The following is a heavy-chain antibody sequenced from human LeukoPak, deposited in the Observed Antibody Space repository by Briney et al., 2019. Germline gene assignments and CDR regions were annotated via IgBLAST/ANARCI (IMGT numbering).Heavy chain of an antibody. D-gene: IGHD2-15*01. V-gene: IGHV1-69*04. Sequence: SVKVSCKASVGTFSSYAISWVRQAPGQGREWMGRIIPILGIANYAQKFQGRVTITADKSTSTAYMELSSLRSEDTAEYYCARVQDIVGDWYYYYGMDVWGQGTTVTVSS. CDR3: ARVQDIVGDWYYYYGMDV. CDR2: IIPILGIA. CDR1: VGTFSSYA. J-gene: IGHJ6*02.